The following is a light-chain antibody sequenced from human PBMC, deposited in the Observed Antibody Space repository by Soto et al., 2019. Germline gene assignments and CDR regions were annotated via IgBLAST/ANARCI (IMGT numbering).Light chain of an antibody. J-gene: IGKJ1*01. CDR2: AAS. V-gene: IGKV1-39*01. CDR3: QQSYSTVRT. Sequence: DIQMTQSPSSLSASVGDRVSITCRASQSISSYLNWYQQKPGKDPTLLIYAASSLQSSVPPRFSGGGSGTEFTRTITSLQPEDFATYYCQQSYSTVRTFGQDNQVDIK. CDR1: QSISSY.